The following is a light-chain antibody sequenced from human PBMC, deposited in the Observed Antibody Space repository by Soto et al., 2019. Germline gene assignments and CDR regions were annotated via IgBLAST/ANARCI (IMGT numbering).Light chain of an antibody. CDR1: QGISTY. Sequence: DIQMTQSPSSLSASVGDRVTMTCRASQGISTYLAWYQQKPGKAPKLLIYAASTLQSGVPSRFSGSGSGTEFALAISSLQPEDFATYYCQQLITYPQTFGQGTKGDIK. CDR3: QQLITYPQT. CDR2: AAS. V-gene: IGKV1-9*01. J-gene: IGKJ1*01.